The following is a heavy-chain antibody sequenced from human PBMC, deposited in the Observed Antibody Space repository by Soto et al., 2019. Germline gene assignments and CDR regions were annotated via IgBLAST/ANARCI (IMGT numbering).Heavy chain of an antibody. CDR3: ARFRVYNWNAKGGFDP. CDR2: IYYSGST. V-gene: IGHV4-59*01. Sequence: PSETLCLTCTVSGGTISSYYWSWIRQPPGKGLEWIGYIYYSGSTNYNPSLKSRVTISVDTSKNQFSLKLSSVTAADTAVYYCARFRVYNWNAKGGFDPWGQGTLVTVSS. D-gene: IGHD1-20*01. CDR1: GGTISSYY. J-gene: IGHJ5*02.